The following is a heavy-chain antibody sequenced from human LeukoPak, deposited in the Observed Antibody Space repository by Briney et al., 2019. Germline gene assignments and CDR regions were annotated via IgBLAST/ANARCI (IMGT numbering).Heavy chain of an antibody. CDR3: ATDMVREYDY. J-gene: IGHJ4*02. CDR1: GFTFSTYW. CDR2: FTGSGDTT. V-gene: IGHV3-23*01. D-gene: IGHD3-10*01. Sequence: GGSLRLSCAASGFTFSTYWMSWVRQAPGKGLEWVSTFTGSGDTTYYADSVKGRFTISRDNSKKKLYLQMNSLRAEDTAIYYCATDMVREYDYWGQGTLVTVSS.